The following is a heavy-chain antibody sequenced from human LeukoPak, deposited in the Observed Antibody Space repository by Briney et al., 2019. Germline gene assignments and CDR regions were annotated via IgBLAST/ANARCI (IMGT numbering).Heavy chain of an antibody. J-gene: IGHJ4*02. Sequence: GGSLRLSCAASGFTFSSYGMHWVRQAPGKGLEWVAVISYDGSNKYHADSVKGRFTISRDNSKNTLYLQMNSLRAEDTAVYYCAGGYSYGSYFDYWGQGTLVTVSS. CDR1: GFTFSSYG. CDR3: AGGYSYGSYFDY. D-gene: IGHD5-18*01. V-gene: IGHV3-30*03. CDR2: ISYDGSNK.